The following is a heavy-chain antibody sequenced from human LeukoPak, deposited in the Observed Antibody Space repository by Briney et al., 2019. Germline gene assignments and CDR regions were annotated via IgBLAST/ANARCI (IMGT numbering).Heavy chain of an antibody. CDR1: GFTFSSYA. CDR2: ISGSGGST. J-gene: IGHJ4*02. V-gene: IGHV3-23*01. D-gene: IGHD5-18*01. Sequence: GGSLRLSCAASGFTFSSYAMSWVRQAPGKGLEWVSAISGSGGSTYYADSVKDRFTISRDNSKNTLYLQMNSLRAEDTTVYYCAKWLPRTNFFDYWGQGTLVTVSS. CDR3: AKWLPRTNFFDY.